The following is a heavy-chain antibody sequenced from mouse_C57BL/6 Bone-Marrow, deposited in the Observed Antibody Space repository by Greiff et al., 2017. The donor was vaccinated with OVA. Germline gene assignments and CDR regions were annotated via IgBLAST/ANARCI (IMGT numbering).Heavy chain of an antibody. J-gene: IGHJ4*01. D-gene: IGHD2-2*01. V-gene: IGHV1-55*01. CDR2: IYPGSGST. Sequence: VQLQQPGAELVKPGASVKMSCKASGYTFTSYWITWVKQRPGQGLEWIGDIYPGSGSTNYNEKFKSKATLTVDTSSSTAYMQLSSLTSEDSAVYYCARGGVTKSYYAMDYWGQGTSVTVSS. CDR3: ARGGVTKSYYAMDY. CDR1: GYTFTSYW.